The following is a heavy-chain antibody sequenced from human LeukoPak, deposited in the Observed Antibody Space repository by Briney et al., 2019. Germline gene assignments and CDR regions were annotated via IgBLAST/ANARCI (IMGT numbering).Heavy chain of an antibody. CDR3: ARVDGSGWSGGIDY. CDR1: GFTFSSYS. D-gene: IGHD6-19*01. Sequence: PGGSLRLSCAASGFTFSSYSMNWVRQAPGKGLEWVSSISSSSSYIYYADSVKGRFTISRDNAKNSLCLQMNSLRAEDTAVYYCARVDGSGWSGGIDYWGQGTLVTVSS. V-gene: IGHV3-21*01. J-gene: IGHJ4*02. CDR2: ISSSSSYI.